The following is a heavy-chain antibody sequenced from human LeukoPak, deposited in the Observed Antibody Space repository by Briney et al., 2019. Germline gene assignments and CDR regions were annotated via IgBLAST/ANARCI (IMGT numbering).Heavy chain of an antibody. CDR2: IYSGGST. V-gene: IGHV3-53*01. J-gene: IGHJ6*03. CDR1: GFTVSSNY. CDR3: ARMSSSSSFYYYYYMDV. Sequence: GGSLRLSCAASGFTVSSNYMSWVRQAPGKGLEWVSVIYSGGSTYYADSVKGRFTISRDNSKNTLYLQMNSLKAEDTAVYYCARMSSSSSFYYYYYMDVWGKGTTVTVSS. D-gene: IGHD6-6*01.